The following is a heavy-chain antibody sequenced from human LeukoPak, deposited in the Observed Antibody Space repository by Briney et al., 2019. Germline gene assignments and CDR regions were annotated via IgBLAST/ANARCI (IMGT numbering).Heavy chain of an antibody. CDR2: IYYSGST. V-gene: IGHV4-30-4*08. CDR3: ARAGGEMATIHYFDY. CDR1: GDSISSTNYY. Sequence: PSETLSLTCTVSGDSISSTNYYWTWIRQHPGEGLEWIGYIYYSGSTYYNPSLKSRVTISVDTSKNQFSLKLSSVTAADTAVYYCARAGGEMATIHYFDYWGQGTLVTVSS. D-gene: IGHD5-24*01. J-gene: IGHJ4*02.